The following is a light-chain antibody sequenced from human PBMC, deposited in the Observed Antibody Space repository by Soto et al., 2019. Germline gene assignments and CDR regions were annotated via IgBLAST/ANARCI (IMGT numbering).Light chain of an antibody. J-gene: IGLJ2*01. CDR2: EVS. CDR3: SSYTTIKTVV. Sequence: QSVLTQPASVSGSPGQSITISCTGTSSDVGGYDYVSWYQQHPGKAPKLIIYEVSNRPSGVSNRFSGSKSDNTASLTISGLQAEDEADYYCSSYTTIKTVVFGGGTQLTVL. V-gene: IGLV2-14*01. CDR1: SSDVGGYDY.